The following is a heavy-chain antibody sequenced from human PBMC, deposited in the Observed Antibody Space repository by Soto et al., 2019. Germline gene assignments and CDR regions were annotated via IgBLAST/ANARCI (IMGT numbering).Heavy chain of an antibody. Sequence: ETLSLTCAVYGGSFSGYYWSWIRQPPGKGLEWIGEINHSGSTNYNPSLKSRVTISVDTSKNQFSLKLSSVTAADTAVYYCASSHGYGSYYFDYWGQGTLVTVSS. V-gene: IGHV4-34*01. CDR2: INHSGST. D-gene: IGHD3-10*01. J-gene: IGHJ4*02. CDR1: GGSFSGYY. CDR3: ASSHGYGSYYFDY.